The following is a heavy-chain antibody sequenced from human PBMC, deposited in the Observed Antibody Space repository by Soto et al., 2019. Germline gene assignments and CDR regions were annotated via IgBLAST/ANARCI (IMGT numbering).Heavy chain of an antibody. CDR3: ASRGYSYGAPDYYYYGMDV. J-gene: IGHJ6*02. CDR2: FNPKNGET. D-gene: IGHD5-18*01. V-gene: IGHV1-24*01. Sequence: ASVKVSCKASGYTFTAYYMHWVRQAPGQGLEWMGCFNPKNGETIYAQKFQGRVTMTEDTSTDTAYMELSSLRSEDTAVYYCASRGYSYGAPDYYYYGMDVWGQGTTVTVSS. CDR1: GYTFTAYY.